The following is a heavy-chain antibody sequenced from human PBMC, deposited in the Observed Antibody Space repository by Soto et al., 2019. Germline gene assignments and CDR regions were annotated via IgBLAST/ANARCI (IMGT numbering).Heavy chain of an antibody. Sequence: EVQLVESGGGSEQPGGSLRLSCVTSGFNFDDNGMHWVRQAPGKGLEGVSGISWDSGITGYVDSVKGRFTISRDNAKNSLYLEMNSLRVEDTAFYYCVKDVGHCAGGSCYPYYFDYWGQGTLVTVSS. CDR3: VKDVGHCAGGSCYPYYFDY. D-gene: IGHD2-15*01. J-gene: IGHJ4*02. V-gene: IGHV3-9*01. CDR2: ISWDSGIT. CDR1: GFNFDDNG.